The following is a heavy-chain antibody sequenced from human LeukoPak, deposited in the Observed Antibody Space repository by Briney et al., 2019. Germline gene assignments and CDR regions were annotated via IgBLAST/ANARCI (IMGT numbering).Heavy chain of an antibody. CDR2: INPNSGGT. J-gene: IGHJ5*02. Sequence: ASVKVSCKASGYTFTSYGISWVRQAPGQGLEWMGWINPNSGGTNYAQKFQGRVTMTRDTSISTAYMELSRLRSDDTAVYYCARAQLLWFGELFQKRGRWFDPWGQGTLVTVSS. V-gene: IGHV1-2*02. CDR3: ARAQLLWFGELFQKRGRWFDP. CDR1: GYTFTSYG. D-gene: IGHD3-10*01.